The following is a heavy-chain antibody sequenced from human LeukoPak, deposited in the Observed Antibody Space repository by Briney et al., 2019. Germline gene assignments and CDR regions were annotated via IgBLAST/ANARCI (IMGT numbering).Heavy chain of an antibody. CDR3: ARHGTLGSTTYPLDY. J-gene: IGHJ4*02. V-gene: IGHV4-59*08. CDR1: GGSISGYY. D-gene: IGHD1-26*01. Sequence: SETLSLTCTVSGGSISGYYWSWIRQAPGKGLEWIGNIYYSGSTNYNPSLKSRVTISVHTSKNQSSLNLSSVTAADTAVYYCARHGTLGSTTYPLDYWGQGTLVTVSS. CDR2: IYYSGST.